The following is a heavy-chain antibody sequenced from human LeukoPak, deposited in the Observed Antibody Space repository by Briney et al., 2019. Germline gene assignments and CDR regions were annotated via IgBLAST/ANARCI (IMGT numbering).Heavy chain of an antibody. V-gene: IGHV4-59*11. CDR1: GGTISSHY. J-gene: IGHJ4*02. CDR3: AKVGSYDSSGYYFSD. D-gene: IGHD3-22*01. Sequence: SETLSLTCSVSGGTISSHYWSWIRQPPGKALEWIGYIYHSGGNRYNPSLKSRVTISLDTSKNQFSLQLSSVTAADTAVYYCAKVGSYDSSGYYFSDWGQGTLVTVSS. CDR2: IYHSGGN.